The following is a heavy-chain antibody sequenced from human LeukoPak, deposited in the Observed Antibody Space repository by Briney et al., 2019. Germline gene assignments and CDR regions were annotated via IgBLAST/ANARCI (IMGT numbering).Heavy chain of an antibody. CDR3: AKDDDWGRYKH. Sequence: GGALRLLCAGSGFIFSSHGVNWGRQAPGKGLEGVSGISPSGDTTYYTDSVKGRFTIYRDNFKNTLYLQVNSLRAEDTAMYYCAKDDDWGRYKHWGQGTLVTVSS. CDR2: ISPSGDTT. CDR1: GFIFSSHG. J-gene: IGHJ1*01. V-gene: IGHV3-23*01. D-gene: IGHD3-16*01.